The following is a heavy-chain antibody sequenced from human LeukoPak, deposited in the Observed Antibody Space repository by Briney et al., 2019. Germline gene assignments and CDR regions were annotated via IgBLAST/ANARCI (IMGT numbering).Heavy chain of an antibody. D-gene: IGHD6-19*01. CDR1: GFTFSSYG. CDR2: ISYDGSNK. J-gene: IGHJ4*02. Sequence: GRSLRLSCAASGFTFSSYGMHWVRQAPGKGLEWVAVISYDGSNKYYADSVKGRFTISRDNAKNSLYLQMNSLRAEDTAVYYCARFRAGQWLEYYFDYWGQGTLVTVSS. V-gene: IGHV3-30*03. CDR3: ARFRAGQWLEYYFDY.